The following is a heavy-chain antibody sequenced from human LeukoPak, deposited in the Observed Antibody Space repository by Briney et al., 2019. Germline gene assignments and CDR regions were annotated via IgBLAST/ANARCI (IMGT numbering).Heavy chain of an antibody. J-gene: IGHJ4*02. Sequence: SGGSLRLSCAASGFTFIDYDMSWVRQVPGKGLEWVSGINWNGDVATYSDSVKGRFTISRDNAKNSLYLQMNSLRAEDTAVYYCARESTEIVLMVYAEEEGFDYWGQGTLVTVSS. CDR2: INWNGDVA. CDR3: ARESTEIVLMVYAEEEGFDY. D-gene: IGHD2-8*01. CDR1: GFTFIDYD. V-gene: IGHV3-20*04.